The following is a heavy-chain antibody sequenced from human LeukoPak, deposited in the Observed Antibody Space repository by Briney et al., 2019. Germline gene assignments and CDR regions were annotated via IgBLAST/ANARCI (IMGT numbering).Heavy chain of an antibody. J-gene: IGHJ4*02. Sequence: SETLSLTCAVSGGSISSGGYSWSWIRQPPGKGLEWIGYIYHSGSTYYSPSLKSRVTISVDRSKNQFSLKLSPVTAADTAVYYCASLTSMIVAAYWGQGTLVTVSS. CDR2: IYHSGST. CDR3: ASLTSMIVAAY. D-gene: IGHD3-22*01. V-gene: IGHV4-30-2*01. CDR1: GGSISSGGYS.